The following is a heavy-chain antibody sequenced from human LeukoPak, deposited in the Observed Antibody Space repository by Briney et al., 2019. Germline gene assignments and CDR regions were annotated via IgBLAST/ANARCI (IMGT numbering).Heavy chain of an antibody. V-gene: IGHV1-8*01. Sequence: ASVKVSCKASGYTFTSYGINWVRQATGQGLEWMGWMNPNSGNTGYAQKFQGRVTMTRNTSISTAYMELSSLRAEDTAVYYCARDTGYDILTGYYSGYMDVWGKGTTVTVSS. CDR1: GYTFTSYG. CDR2: MNPNSGNT. D-gene: IGHD3-9*01. J-gene: IGHJ6*03. CDR3: ARDTGYDILTGYYSGYMDV.